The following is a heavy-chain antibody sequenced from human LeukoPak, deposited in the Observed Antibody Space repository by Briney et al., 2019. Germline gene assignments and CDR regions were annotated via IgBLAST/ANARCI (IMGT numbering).Heavy chain of an antibody. CDR2: IDHSGRT. CDR3: ARKSTAVAGRKPYDY. V-gene: IGHV4-34*01. D-gene: IGHD6-13*01. J-gene: IGHJ4*02. CDR1: GGSFSGYY. Sequence: SETLSLTCAVYGGSFSGYYWSWIRQSPGKGLEWIGEIDHSGRTNSNASLKSRVTISVDMSRNQSSLRLRSVTAADTAVYYCARKSTAVAGRKPYDYWDKGNLVTVSS.